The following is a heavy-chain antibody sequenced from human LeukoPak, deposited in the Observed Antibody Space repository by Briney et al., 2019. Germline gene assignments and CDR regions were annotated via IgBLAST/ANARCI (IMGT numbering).Heavy chain of an antibody. CDR1: GFTFSSYG. D-gene: IGHD3-22*01. Sequence: GGSLRLSCAASGFTFSSYGLHWVRQAPSKGLEWVAVISYDGSNKYYADSVKGRFTISRDNSKNTLYLQMNSLRAEDTAVYYCAAGSNYYDSSGYDNWGQGAMVTVSS. V-gene: IGHV3-30*03. J-gene: IGHJ3*01. CDR2: ISYDGSNK. CDR3: AAGSNYYDSSGYDN.